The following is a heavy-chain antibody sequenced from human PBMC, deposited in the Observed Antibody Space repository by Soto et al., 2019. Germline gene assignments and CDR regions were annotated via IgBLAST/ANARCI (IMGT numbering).Heavy chain of an antibody. CDR3: ARDSSSSGWHGVHAY. CDR2: IYYSGST. CDR1: GGSISSYY. D-gene: IGHD6-19*01. V-gene: IGHV4-59*01. Sequence: PSETLSLTCTVSGGSISSYYWSWIRQPPGKGLEWIGYIYYSGSTNYNPSLKSRVTISVDTSKNQFSLKLSSVTAADTAVYYCARDSSSSGWHGVHAYWGQGTMVTVSS. J-gene: IGHJ1*01.